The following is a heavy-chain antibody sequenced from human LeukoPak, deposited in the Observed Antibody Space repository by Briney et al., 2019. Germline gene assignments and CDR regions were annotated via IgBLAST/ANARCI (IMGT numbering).Heavy chain of an antibody. CDR1: GGSFSGYY. Sequence: SETLSLTCAVYGGSFSGYYWSWIRQPPGKGLVWIGEINHSGSTNYNPSLKSRVTISVDTSKNQFSLRLSSVTAADTAVYYCARGRGCSSTSCYTGFDPWGQGTLVTVSS. CDR3: ARGRGCSSTSCYTGFDP. J-gene: IGHJ5*02. V-gene: IGHV4-34*01. CDR2: INHSGST. D-gene: IGHD2-2*02.